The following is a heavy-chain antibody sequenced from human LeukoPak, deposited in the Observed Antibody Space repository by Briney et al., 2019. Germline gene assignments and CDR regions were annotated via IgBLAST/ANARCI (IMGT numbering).Heavy chain of an antibody. V-gene: IGHV4-59*01. D-gene: IGHD6-19*01. Sequence: PSETLSLTCTVSGGSFSSYFWSWIRQPPGKGLEWIGYIYYSGSTHYNSSLKSRVTISLDTSRNQFSLKLSSVTAADTAVYYCARGIQEQWLGFYFDYWGQGTLVTVSS. J-gene: IGHJ4*02. CDR3: ARGIQEQWLGFYFDY. CDR2: IYYSGST. CDR1: GGSFSSYF.